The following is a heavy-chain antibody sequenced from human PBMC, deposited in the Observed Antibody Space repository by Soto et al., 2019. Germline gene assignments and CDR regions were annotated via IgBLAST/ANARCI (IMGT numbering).Heavy chain of an antibody. CDR1: GFTVSSNY. CDR3: AIVRGHYAESSGDYRHYDFDY. J-gene: IGHJ4*02. D-gene: IGHD3-22*01. V-gene: IGHV3-53*01. Sequence: EVQLVESGGGLIQPGGSLRLSCAASGFTVSSNYMSWVRQAPGKGLAWVSVIYSGGSTYYADSVKGRFTISRDKSKNTLYLQKKSLRAEDTAVYYCAIVRGHYAESSGDYRHYDFDYWGQGTLVTVSS. CDR2: IYSGGST.